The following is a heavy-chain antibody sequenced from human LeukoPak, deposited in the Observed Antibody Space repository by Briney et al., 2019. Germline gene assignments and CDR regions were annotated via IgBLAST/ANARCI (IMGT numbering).Heavy chain of an antibody. Sequence: PSETLSLTCTVSGESISGFYWTWIRQPPGQGLEWIGYIYYSGSTNYNPSLKSRATISVDTSKNQFSLKLSSVTAADTAVYYCARLIVVVRGASDYWGQGTLVTVSS. CDR2: IYYSGST. V-gene: IGHV4-59*12. J-gene: IGHJ4*02. D-gene: IGHD3-10*01. CDR3: ARLIVVVRGASDY. CDR1: GESISGFY.